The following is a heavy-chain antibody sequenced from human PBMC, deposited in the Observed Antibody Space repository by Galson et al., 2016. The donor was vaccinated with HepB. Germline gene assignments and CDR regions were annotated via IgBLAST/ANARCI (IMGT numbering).Heavy chain of an antibody. V-gene: IGHV3-74*01. J-gene: IGHJ2*01. CDR2: INADGTAT. Sequence: SLRLSCAASGFTFGNYPMMWVRQTSEKGLVWVSRINADGTATGYADSVKGRFTISRDDAKNTLYLQMNTLRVEDTAVYYCTRETRWYFDLWGRGTLLTVSS. CDR1: GFTFGNYP. CDR3: TRETRWYFDL.